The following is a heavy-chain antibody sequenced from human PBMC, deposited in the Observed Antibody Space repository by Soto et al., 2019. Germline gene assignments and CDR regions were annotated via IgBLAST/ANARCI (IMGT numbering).Heavy chain of an antibody. J-gene: IGHJ4*02. CDR3: ARAGTTAGYFDY. CDR1: GFTFSSYA. D-gene: IGHD1-1*01. V-gene: IGHV3-30-3*01. CDR2: ISYDGSNK. Sequence: QVQLVEAGGGVVQPGRSLRLSCAASGFTFSSYAMHWVRQAPGKGLEWVAVISYDGSNKYYADSVKGRFTISRDNSKNTLYLQMNSLRAEDTAVYYCARAGTTAGYFDYWGQGNLVTVSS.